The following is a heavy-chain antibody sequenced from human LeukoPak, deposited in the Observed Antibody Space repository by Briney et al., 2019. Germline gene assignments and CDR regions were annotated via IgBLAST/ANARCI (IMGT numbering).Heavy chain of an antibody. CDR2: IIPIFGTA. CDR1: GGTFSSYA. V-gene: IGHV1-69*13. J-gene: IGHJ4*02. Sequence: SVKVSCKASGGTFSSYAISWVRQAPGQGLEWMGGIIPIFGTANYAQKFQGRVTITADESTSTAYMELSSLRSEDTAVYYCARGSPNDHYYDSSGYYPGDYWGQGTLVTVSS. CDR3: ARGSPNDHYYDSSGYYPGDY. D-gene: IGHD3-22*01.